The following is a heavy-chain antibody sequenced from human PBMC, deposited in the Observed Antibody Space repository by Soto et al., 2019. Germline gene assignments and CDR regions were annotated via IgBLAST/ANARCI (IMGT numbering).Heavy chain of an antibody. CDR3: ARGYSGYDWVIGY. J-gene: IGHJ4*02. CDR1: GGSISSYY. CDR2: IYYSGST. Sequence: TSETLSLTCTVSGGSISSYYWSWIRQPPGKGLEWIGYIYYSGSTNYNPSLKSRDTISVDTSKNQFSLKLSSVTAADTAVYYCARGYSGYDWVIGYWGQGTLVTVSS. D-gene: IGHD5-12*01. V-gene: IGHV4-59*08.